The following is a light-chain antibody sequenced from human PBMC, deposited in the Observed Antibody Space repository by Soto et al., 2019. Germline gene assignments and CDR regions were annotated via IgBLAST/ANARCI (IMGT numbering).Light chain of an antibody. CDR1: SSDVGGSNY. V-gene: IGLV2-14*01. CDR3: SSYRSGSTLV. Sequence: QSVLTQPASVSGSPGQSIIISGTGTSSDVGGSNYVSWYQQHPGKAPKLMIYDVHNRPSGISNRFSGSKSGNTASLTISGLQAEDEADYYCSSYRSGSTLVFGGGTKLTVL. J-gene: IGLJ2*01. CDR2: DVH.